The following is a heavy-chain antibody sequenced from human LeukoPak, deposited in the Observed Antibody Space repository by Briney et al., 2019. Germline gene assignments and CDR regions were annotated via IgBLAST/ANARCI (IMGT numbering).Heavy chain of an antibody. J-gene: IGHJ5*02. V-gene: IGHV3-48*03. CDR3: ARGLASSNWPHWFDP. Sequence: PGGSLRLSCAASGSTFSNYEMNWVRQAPGKGLEWVSYISSIDSTTYYADSVKGRFTISRDNAKNSLYLQMNSLRVEDTAVYHCARGLASSNWPHWFDPWGQGTLVSVSS. D-gene: IGHD6-13*01. CDR1: GSTFSNYE. CDR2: ISSIDSTT.